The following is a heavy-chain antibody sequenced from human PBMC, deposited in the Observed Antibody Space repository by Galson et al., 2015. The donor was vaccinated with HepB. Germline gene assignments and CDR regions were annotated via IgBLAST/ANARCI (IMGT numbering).Heavy chain of an antibody. Sequence: SVKVSCKASGYSFSDYAMNWVRQAPGQGLEWMGWINTITGNPTYAQGFTGRFVFSLDTSVSTAYLQISSLTAEDTAVYYCLCGIGSGYYSYWGQGTLITVSS. CDR2: INTITGNP. CDR1: GYSFSDYA. J-gene: IGHJ4*02. V-gene: IGHV7-4-1*02. CDR3: LCGIGSGYYSY. D-gene: IGHD3-3*01.